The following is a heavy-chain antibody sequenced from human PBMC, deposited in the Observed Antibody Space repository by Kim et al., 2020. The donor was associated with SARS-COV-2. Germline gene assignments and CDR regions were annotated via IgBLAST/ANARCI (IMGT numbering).Heavy chain of an antibody. CDR2: IKSDGSAT. CDR3: ARYSLLGGYIYD. J-gene: IGHJ4*02. V-gene: IGHV3-74*01. Sequence: GGSLRLSCAASGFTFSDYWVQWVRQAPGKGLVWVSRIKSDGSATAYADSVKGRFTISRDNAKNTLHLRMNSLRAEDTAVCYCARYSLLGGYIYDWGQGTLVTVSS. D-gene: IGHD5-18*01. CDR1: GFTFSDYW.